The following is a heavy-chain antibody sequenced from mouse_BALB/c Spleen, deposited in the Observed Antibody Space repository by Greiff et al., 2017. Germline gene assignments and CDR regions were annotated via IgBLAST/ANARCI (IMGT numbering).Heavy chain of an antibody. CDR3: ARYGYEGWFAY. CDR2: IDPANGNT. CDR1: GFNIKDTY. Sequence: EVQRVESGAELVKPGASVKLSCTASGFNIKDTYMHWVKQRPEQGLEWIGRIDPANGNTKYDPKFQGKATITADTSSNTAYLQLSSLTSEDTAVYYCARYGYEGWFAYWGQGTLVTVSA. J-gene: IGHJ3*01. V-gene: IGHV14-3*02. D-gene: IGHD2-2*01.